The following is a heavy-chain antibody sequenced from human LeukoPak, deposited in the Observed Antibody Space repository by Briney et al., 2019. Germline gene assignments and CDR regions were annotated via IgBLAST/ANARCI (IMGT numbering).Heavy chain of an antibody. J-gene: IGHJ5*02. V-gene: IGHV3-21*01. CDR1: GFTFSSYS. CDR2: ISSSSSYI. D-gene: IGHD3-10*01. CDR3: ARDLRGVDNWFDP. Sequence: GGSLRLSCAAPGFTFSSYSMNWVRQAPGKGLEWVSSISSSSSYIYYADSVKGRFTISRDNAKNSLYLQMNSLRAEDTAVYYCARDLRGVDNWFDPWGQGTLVTVSS.